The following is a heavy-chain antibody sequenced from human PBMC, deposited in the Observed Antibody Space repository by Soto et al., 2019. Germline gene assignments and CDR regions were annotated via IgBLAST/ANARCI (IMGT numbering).Heavy chain of an antibody. V-gene: IGHV3-23*01. J-gene: IGHJ3*02. CDR3: AHPRGYGVFDAVDI. D-gene: IGHD4-17*01. CDR1: GFIFSTYA. Sequence: GGSLRLSCAASGFIFSTYAMNWVRQAPGKGLEWVSAISSSGDSTYYAESVRGRFTISRDNSINTLYLQMRSLRPEDTAVYYCAHPRGYGVFDAVDIWGQGTMVTVSS. CDR2: ISSSGDST.